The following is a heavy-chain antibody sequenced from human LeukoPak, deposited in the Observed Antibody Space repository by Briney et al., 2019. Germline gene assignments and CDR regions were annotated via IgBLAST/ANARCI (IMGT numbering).Heavy chain of an antibody. J-gene: IGHJ6*02. Sequence: SYTLSLTCTVSGGSISSYYLSWIGQPAGKGLDWIGRIYTHRSTNYNPSLTSQVTMSVDTPKNQFSLTLSSVTAAGTAVYYCASGGYYGWGSYRDLYYYHGMDVWGQGPTVTVS. CDR2: IYTHRST. D-gene: IGHD3-10*01. V-gene: IGHV4-4*07. CDR3: ASGGYYGWGSYRDLYYYHGMDV. CDR1: GGSISSYY.